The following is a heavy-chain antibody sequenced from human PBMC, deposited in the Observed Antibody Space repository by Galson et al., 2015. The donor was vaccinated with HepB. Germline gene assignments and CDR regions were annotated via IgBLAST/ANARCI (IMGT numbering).Heavy chain of an antibody. V-gene: IGHV4-34*01. CDR1: GGSFSVYY. CDR3: ARDSGVVGSSIRHHRHNYIDV. J-gene: IGHJ6*03. D-gene: IGHD2-15*01. Sequence: LSLTCAVYGGSFSVYYWTWIRQPPGKGLEWLAVINHNGTAHYNPSLKRQLTMSIDTSKNQFSLTLKSVTVADMAVYYCARDSGVVGSSIRHHRHNYIDVWGKGTTVTVSS. CDR2: INHNGTA.